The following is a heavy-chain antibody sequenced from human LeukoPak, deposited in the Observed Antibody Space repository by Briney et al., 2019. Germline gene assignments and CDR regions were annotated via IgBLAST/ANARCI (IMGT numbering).Heavy chain of an antibody. CDR3: ARKTDSGGQGDY. D-gene: IGHD3-22*01. Sequence: GRSLRLSCAAPGFTVSRNYMSWVRQAPGKGLECVSVIYSGGNTYYTDSVKGRFTISRDNSKNTLYLQMNSLRAEDTAVYYCARKTDSGGQGDYWGPGTLVTVSS. CDR1: GFTVSRNY. J-gene: IGHJ4*02. V-gene: IGHV3-66*01. CDR2: IYSGGNT.